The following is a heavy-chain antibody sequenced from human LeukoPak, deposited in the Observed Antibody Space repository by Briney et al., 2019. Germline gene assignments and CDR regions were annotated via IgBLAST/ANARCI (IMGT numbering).Heavy chain of an antibody. D-gene: IGHD3-16*01. CDR3: ARPANLYYASDAFDI. Sequence: ASVKVSCKASGYTFTSYGISWVRQAPGQGLEWMGWISAYNGNTNYAQKLQGRVTMTTDTSTSTVYMELSSLRSEDTAVYYCARPANLYYASDAFDIWGQGTMVTVSS. J-gene: IGHJ3*02. CDR2: ISAYNGNT. V-gene: IGHV1-18*01. CDR1: GYTFTSYG.